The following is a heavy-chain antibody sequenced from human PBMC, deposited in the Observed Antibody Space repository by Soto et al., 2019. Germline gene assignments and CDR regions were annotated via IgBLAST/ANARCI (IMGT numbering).Heavy chain of an antibody. CDR1: GYTFTGYY. V-gene: IGHV1-2*02. CDR3: AGEPASGYDFGYGMDV. Sequence: GASVKVSCKASGYTFTGYYMHWGRQAPGQGLEWMGWINPNSGGTNYAQKFQGRVTMTRDTSISTAYMELSRLRSDDTAVYYCAGEPASGYDFGYGMDVWGQGTTVTVSS. D-gene: IGHD5-12*01. J-gene: IGHJ6*02. CDR2: INPNSGGT.